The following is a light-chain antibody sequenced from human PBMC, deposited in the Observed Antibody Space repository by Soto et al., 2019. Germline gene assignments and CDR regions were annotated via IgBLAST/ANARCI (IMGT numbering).Light chain of an antibody. CDR2: AAS. CDR1: QSVRSS. V-gene: IGKV3D-15*01. Sequence: EIVMTQSPATLSVSLGERATLSCRASQSVRSSLAWYQQKPGQAPRLLIYAASSRATGIPDRFSGGGSGTDFTLTISSLQSEDFAVYYCQQYNNWPTTFGQGTKVDIK. J-gene: IGKJ1*01. CDR3: QQYNNWPTT.